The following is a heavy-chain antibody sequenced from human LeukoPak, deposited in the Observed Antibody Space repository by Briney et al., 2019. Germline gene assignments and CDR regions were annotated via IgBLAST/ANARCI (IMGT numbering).Heavy chain of an antibody. CDR1: GYSFTSYW. CDR2: IDPSDSYT. CDR3: ARVPVIVSAAVDY. V-gene: IGHV5-10-1*04. D-gene: IGHD2-21*01. J-gene: IGHJ4*02. Sequence: GESLKISFKGSGYSFTSYWISWVRQMPGKGLEWMGRIDPSDSYTNYSPSFQGQVTISADKSITTAYLQWSSLKASDTAMYYCARVPVIVSAAVDYWGRGTLVTVSS.